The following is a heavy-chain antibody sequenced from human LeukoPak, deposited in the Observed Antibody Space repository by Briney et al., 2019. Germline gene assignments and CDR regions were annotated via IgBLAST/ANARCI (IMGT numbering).Heavy chain of an antibody. Sequence: GGSLRLSCAASGFSFSSCAMSWVRQAPGKGLEWVSGISGSGDSTDYADSVKGRFTISRDNSKNTLYLQINSLRAEDTAVYYCARGQSAFDIWGQETMVTVSS. CDR1: GFSFSSCA. J-gene: IGHJ3*02. CDR2: ISGSGDST. CDR3: ARGQSAFDI. V-gene: IGHV3-23*01.